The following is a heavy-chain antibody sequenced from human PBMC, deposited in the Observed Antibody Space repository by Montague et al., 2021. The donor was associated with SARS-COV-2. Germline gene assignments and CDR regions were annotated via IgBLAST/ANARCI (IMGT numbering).Heavy chain of an antibody. V-gene: IGHV4-59*13. CDR1: GGSISSYY. CDR3: ARVPYSSAGFFYYYYGIDV. CDR2: INYSGST. Sequence: SETLSLTCTVSGGSISSYYWSWIRQPPGKGLEWIGHINYSGSTNYNPSLKSRVTISVDTSKNQFSLKLSSVTAADTAVYYCARVPYSSAGFFYYYYGIDVWGRGTTVTVSS. D-gene: IGHD6-25*01. J-gene: IGHJ6*02.